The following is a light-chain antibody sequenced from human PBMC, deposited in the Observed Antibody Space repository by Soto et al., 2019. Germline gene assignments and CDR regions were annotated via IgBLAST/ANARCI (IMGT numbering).Light chain of an antibody. Sequence: EIVLTQSPATLSLSPGERATLSCRASQSVSSYLAWYQQKPGQAPRLLIYDASNSTTGITARFSGSGSVTDFTLTIISLEPEDFVVYYCQQRSNWPPYTFGQGTKLEIK. J-gene: IGKJ2*01. CDR2: DAS. CDR1: QSVSSY. CDR3: QQRSNWPPYT. V-gene: IGKV3-11*01.